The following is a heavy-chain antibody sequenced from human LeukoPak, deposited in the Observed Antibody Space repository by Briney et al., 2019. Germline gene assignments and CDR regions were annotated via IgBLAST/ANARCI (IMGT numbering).Heavy chain of an antibody. V-gene: IGHV1-2*02. CDR2: INPNSGGT. J-gene: IGHJ6*03. Sequence: ASVKVSCKASGYTFTGYYMRWVPQAPGQGLEWMGWINPNSGGTNYAQKFQGRVTMTRDTSITTAYMELSRLRSDDTAVYYCARDVRGAVAGDYYMDVWGKGTTVTVSS. CDR1: GYTFTGYY. D-gene: IGHD6-19*01. CDR3: ARDVRGAVAGDYYMDV.